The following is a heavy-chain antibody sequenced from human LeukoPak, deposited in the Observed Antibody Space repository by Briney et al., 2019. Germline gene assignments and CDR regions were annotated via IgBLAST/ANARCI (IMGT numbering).Heavy chain of an antibody. J-gene: IGHJ6*03. CDR3: ARAGDTAMAKYYYYYYMDV. CDR2: IKPDGSEK. Sequence: GGSLRLSCADSGVTFSSDWMSWVRQAPGKGLEWVAHIKPDGSEKYYVDSMKGRFTISRDNTKNSLSLQMNSLRAEDTAVYYCARAGDTAMAKYYYYYYMDVWGKGTTVTVSS. V-gene: IGHV3-7*01. D-gene: IGHD5-18*01. CDR1: GVTFSSDW.